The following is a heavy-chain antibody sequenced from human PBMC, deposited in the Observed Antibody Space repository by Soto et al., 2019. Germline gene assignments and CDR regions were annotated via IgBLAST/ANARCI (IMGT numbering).Heavy chain of an antibody. CDR2: IIPIFGTA. J-gene: IGHJ6*02. D-gene: IGHD6-13*01. V-gene: IGHV1-69*01. Sequence: QVQLVQSGAEVKKPGSSVKVSCKASGGTFSSYAISWVRQAPGQGLEWMGGIIPIFGTANYAQKFQGRVTITADESTSTAYMELRSLRSEDTAVYYCARRGPGSSSWYYYYGMDVWGQGTTVTVSS. CDR1: GGTFSSYA. CDR3: ARRGPGSSSWYYYYGMDV.